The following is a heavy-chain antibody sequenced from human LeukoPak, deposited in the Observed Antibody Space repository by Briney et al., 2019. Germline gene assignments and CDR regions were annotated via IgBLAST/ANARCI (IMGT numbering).Heavy chain of an antibody. CDR3: AKGYIAAAGTLSY. D-gene: IGHD6-13*01. Sequence: WVRQAPGXGLEWVSAISGSGGSTYYADSVKGRFTISRDNSKNTLYLQMNSLRAEDTAVYYCAKGYIAAAGTLSYWGQGTLVTVSS. CDR2: ISGSGGST. J-gene: IGHJ4*02. V-gene: IGHV3-23*01.